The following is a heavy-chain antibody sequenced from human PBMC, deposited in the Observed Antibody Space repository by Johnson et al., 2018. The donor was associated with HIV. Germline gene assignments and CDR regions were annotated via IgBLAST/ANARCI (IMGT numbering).Heavy chain of an antibody. Sequence: VQLVESGGGLVQPGGSLRLSCAASGFTFSIYWMTWVRQAPGKGLEWVASIKQDGSEKYYVDSVKGRFTISRDNAKNSLYLQMNSRRAEDTAVYHCAREGAWEVRPGAFDIWGQGTTVTVSS. CDR1: GFTFSIYW. J-gene: IGHJ3*02. D-gene: IGHD1-26*01. CDR2: IKQDGSEK. V-gene: IGHV3-7*01. CDR3: AREGAWEVRPGAFDI.